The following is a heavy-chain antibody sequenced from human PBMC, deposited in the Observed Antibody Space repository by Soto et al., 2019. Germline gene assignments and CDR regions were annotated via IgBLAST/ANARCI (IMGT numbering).Heavy chain of an antibody. CDR1: GFVFSRYE. V-gene: IGHV3-48*03. D-gene: IGHD3-3*01. CDR3: ARVFWSGVNDY. Sequence: GGSLRLSCEASGFVFSRYEMSWVRQAPGKGLEWISYISGSGGTVKYADSVRGRFTISRDNAKNSLYLQMDSLRAEDAAVYYCARVFWSGVNDYWSQGSQVTVSS. CDR2: ISGSGGTV. J-gene: IGHJ4*02.